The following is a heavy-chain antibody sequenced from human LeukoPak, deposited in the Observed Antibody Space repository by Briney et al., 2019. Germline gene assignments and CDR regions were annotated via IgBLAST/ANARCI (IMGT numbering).Heavy chain of an antibody. CDR3: ARAQDYDFWSGYPPDY. CDR2: ISSSSSYI. CDR1: GFTFSSYA. V-gene: IGHV3-21*01. D-gene: IGHD3-3*01. Sequence: GGSLRLSCAASGFTFSSYAMSWARQAPGKGLEWVSSISSSSSYIYYADSVKGRFTISRDNAKNSLYLQMNSLRAEDTAVYYCARAQDYDFWSGYPPDYWGQGTLVTVSS. J-gene: IGHJ4*02.